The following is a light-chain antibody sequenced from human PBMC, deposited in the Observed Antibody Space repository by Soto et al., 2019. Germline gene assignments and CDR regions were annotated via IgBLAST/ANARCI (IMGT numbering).Light chain of an antibody. CDR2: SNN. CDR1: SSNIGSNT. J-gene: IGLJ1*01. V-gene: IGLV1-44*01. CDR3: QSYDSTLDARYG. Sequence: QSVLTQPPSASGTPGQRVTISCSGSSSNIGSNTVNWYQQLPGTAPKLLIYSNNQRPSGVPDRFSGSKSGTSASLAITGLQAEDEGDYYCQSYDSTLDARYGVGTGTTV.